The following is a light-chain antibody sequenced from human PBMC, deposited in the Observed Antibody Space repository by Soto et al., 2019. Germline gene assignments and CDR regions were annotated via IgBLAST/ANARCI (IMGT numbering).Light chain of an antibody. CDR1: SSNIGNHY. J-gene: IGLJ2*01. Sequence: QSVLTQPPSVSAAPGQKVAISCSGNSSNIGNHYVSWYQQVPGSAPKLLIYDNNKRPSGIPDRISGSKSGTSATLGITGLQTGDEADYYCATWDDSLSAAVFGGGTQLTVL. CDR2: DNN. CDR3: ATWDDSLSAAV. V-gene: IGLV1-51*01.